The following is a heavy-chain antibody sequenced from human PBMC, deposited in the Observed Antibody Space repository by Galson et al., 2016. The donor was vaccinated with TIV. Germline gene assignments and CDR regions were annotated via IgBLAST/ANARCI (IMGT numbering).Heavy chain of an antibody. D-gene: IGHD4-17*01. CDR3: ARSGDYRDH. CDR2: MNPNSGNT. V-gene: IGHV1-8*02. J-gene: IGHJ4*02. Sequence: SVKVSCEASGYTFTSYDINWVRQATGQGLEWMGWMNPNSGNTGYAQKFRGRVTMTRNTSVRTAYMELSSLGSEDTAVYFCARSGDYRDHWGQGTLVP. CDR1: GYTFTSYD.